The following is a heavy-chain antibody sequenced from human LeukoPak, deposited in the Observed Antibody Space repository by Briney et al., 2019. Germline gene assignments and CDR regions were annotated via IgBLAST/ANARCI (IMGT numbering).Heavy chain of an antibody. CDR1: GGSFSGYY. V-gene: IGHV3-66*01. CDR3: ARSTTHPYYYYMDV. Sequence: PSETLSLTCAVYGGSFSGYYWSWIRQPPGKGLEWVSSIDYSGGSTYYADSVKGRFTISRDNSKNTLYLQMNSLRAEDTAVYYCARSTTHPYYYYMDVWGKGTTVTLSS. D-gene: IGHD4-17*01. CDR2: IDYSGGST. J-gene: IGHJ6*03.